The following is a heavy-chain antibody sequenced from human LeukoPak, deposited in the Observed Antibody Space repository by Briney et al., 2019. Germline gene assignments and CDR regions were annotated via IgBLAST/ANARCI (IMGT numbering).Heavy chain of an antibody. J-gene: IGHJ4*02. CDR3: VRRDYYDSSGFDY. V-gene: IGHV4-59*08. CDR1: GGSISSYY. Sequence: SETLSLTCTVSGGSISSYYWSWIRQPPGKGLEWIGYIYYSGSTNYNPSLKSRVTISVDTSKNQFSLKLSSVTAADTAVYYCVRRDYYDSSGFDYWGQGTLVTVSS. D-gene: IGHD3-22*01. CDR2: IYYSGST.